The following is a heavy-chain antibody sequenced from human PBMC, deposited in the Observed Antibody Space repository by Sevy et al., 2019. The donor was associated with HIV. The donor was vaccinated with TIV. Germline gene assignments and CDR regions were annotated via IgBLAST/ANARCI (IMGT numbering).Heavy chain of an antibody. Sequence: ASVKVSCKASGGTFSSYAISWVRQAPGQGLEWMGGIIPSFGTANYAQKFQGRVTITADESTSTAYMELSSLRSEDTAVYYCARDPHYYDSSGYYYVSGHWYFDLWGRGTLVTVSS. CDR1: GGTFSSYA. CDR3: ARDPHYYDSSGYYYVSGHWYFDL. J-gene: IGHJ2*01. V-gene: IGHV1-69*13. D-gene: IGHD3-22*01. CDR2: IIPSFGTA.